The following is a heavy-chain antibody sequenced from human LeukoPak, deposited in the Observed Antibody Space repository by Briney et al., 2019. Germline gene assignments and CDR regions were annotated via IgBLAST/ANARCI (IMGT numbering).Heavy chain of an antibody. D-gene: IGHD6-13*01. Sequence: PGGSLRLSCAASGFTFSSYAMSWVRQAPGKGLEWVSAISGSGGSTYYADSVKGRFTISRDNSKNTLYLQMNGLRAEDTAVYYCAKDAYSSRRGAYYFDYWGQGTLVTVSS. CDR2: ISGSGGST. CDR1: GFTFSSYA. CDR3: AKDAYSSRRGAYYFDY. V-gene: IGHV3-23*01. J-gene: IGHJ4*02.